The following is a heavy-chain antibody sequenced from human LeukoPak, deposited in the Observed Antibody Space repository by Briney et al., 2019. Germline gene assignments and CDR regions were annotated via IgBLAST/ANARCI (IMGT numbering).Heavy chain of an antibody. Sequence: ASVKVSCKASGYTFTNYGISWVRQAPGQGLEWMGWISVHNVNTNYAQKFQGRVTMTTDTSTSTAYMELRSLRSDDTAVYYCARAPYCSSASCNYYYYSMGVWGQGTTVTVSS. V-gene: IGHV1-18*01. CDR1: GYTFTNYG. J-gene: IGHJ6*02. CDR3: ARAPYCSSASCNYYYYSMGV. D-gene: IGHD2-2*01. CDR2: ISVHNVNT.